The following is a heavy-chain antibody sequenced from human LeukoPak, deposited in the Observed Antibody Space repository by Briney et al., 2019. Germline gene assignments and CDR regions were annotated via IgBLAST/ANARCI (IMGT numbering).Heavy chain of an antibody. CDR3: AKVGPVYGNYYGMDV. CDR1: GFTFSSYG. V-gene: IGHV3-30*18. J-gene: IGHJ6*02. D-gene: IGHD1-14*01. Sequence: GGSLRLSCAASGFTFSSYGMHWVRQAPGKGLEWVAVISYDGSNKYYADSVKGRLTISRDNSKNTLYLQMNSLRAEDTAVYYCAKVGPVYGNYYGMDVWGQGTTVTVSS. CDR2: ISYDGSNK.